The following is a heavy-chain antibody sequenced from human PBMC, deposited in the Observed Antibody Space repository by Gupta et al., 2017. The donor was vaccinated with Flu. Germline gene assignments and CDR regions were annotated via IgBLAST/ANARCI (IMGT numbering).Heavy chain of an antibody. J-gene: IGHJ6*02. Sequence: EVQLVESGGGLVQPGGSLRLSCAASGFTFSSYWMHWVRQAPGKGLVWVSRINSDGSSTSYADSVKGRFTISRDNAKNTLYLQMNSLRAEDTAVYYCARDCGGDCYSNYYYGMDVWGQGTTVTVSS. V-gene: IGHV3-74*01. D-gene: IGHD2-21*02. CDR2: INSDGSST. CDR1: GFTFSSYW. CDR3: ARDCGGDCYSNYYYGMDV.